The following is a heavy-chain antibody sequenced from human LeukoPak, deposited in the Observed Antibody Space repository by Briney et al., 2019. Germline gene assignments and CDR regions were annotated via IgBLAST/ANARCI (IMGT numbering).Heavy chain of an antibody. CDR2: IYYSGST. D-gene: IGHD4-17*01. CDR3: ARLVSTTAYYFDY. Sequence: SETLSLTCTVSGGSISSYYWSWIRQPPGKGLEWIGYIYYSGSTNYNPSLKSRVTISVDTSKNQFSLKLSSVTAADTAVYYCARLVSTTAYYFDYWGQEPWSPSPQ. V-gene: IGHV4-59*01. J-gene: IGHJ4*01. CDR1: GGSISSYY.